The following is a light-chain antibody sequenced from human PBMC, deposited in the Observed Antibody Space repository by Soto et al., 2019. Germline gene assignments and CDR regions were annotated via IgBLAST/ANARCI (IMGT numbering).Light chain of an antibody. Sequence: QSVLTQPASVSGSPGQSITISCTGTSDDVGGYNYVSWYQQHPGKAPKLMIFEVNNRPSGVSNRFSGSRSGNTASLTISGLQAEDEADYYCSSFTGASTIFGTGTKVT. J-gene: IGLJ1*01. CDR2: EVN. CDR1: SDDVGGYNY. CDR3: SSFTGASTI. V-gene: IGLV2-14*01.